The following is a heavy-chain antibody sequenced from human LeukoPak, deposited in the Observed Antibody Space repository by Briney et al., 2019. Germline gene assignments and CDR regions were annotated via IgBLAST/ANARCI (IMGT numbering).Heavy chain of an antibody. J-gene: IGHJ5*02. V-gene: IGHV3-66*01. CDR1: GFTVSTNY. Sequence: GGSLRLSCAASGFTVSTNYMTWVRQAPGKGLEWVSVVYSGGNIYYADSVKGRFTISRDNSKDTVYLQMSSLRAEDTAVYFCARSMPGAPGGGFFDQWGHGTLVTVSS. CDR2: VYSGGNI. CDR3: ARSMPGAPGGGFFDQ. D-gene: IGHD3-16*01.